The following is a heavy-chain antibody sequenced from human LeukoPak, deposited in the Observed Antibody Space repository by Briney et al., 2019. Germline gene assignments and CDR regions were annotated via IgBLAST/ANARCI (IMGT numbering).Heavy chain of an antibody. D-gene: IGHD3-10*01. Sequence: GGSLRLSCAASGFTFSHFAMSWVRQAPGKGLHWVSTIRGSGNKTYDADSVKGRFTISRDNSKNTLYLQMTGLRAEDTAVYYCAKLKRVGIAPFDDWGQGILVTVSS. J-gene: IGHJ4*02. CDR3: AKLKRVGIAPFDD. CDR2: IRGSGNKT. V-gene: IGHV3-23*01. CDR1: GFTFSHFA.